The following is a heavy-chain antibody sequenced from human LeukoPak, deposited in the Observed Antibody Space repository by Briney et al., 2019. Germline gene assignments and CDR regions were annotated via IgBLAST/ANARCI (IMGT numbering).Heavy chain of an antibody. CDR3: ARADYYYYYMDV. V-gene: IGHV1-2*02. CDR1: GYTFTGYY. Sequence: GASVKVSCKASGYTFTGYYMHWVRQAPGQGLEWMGWINPNSGGTNYAQKFQGRLTMTRDTSTSTVYMELSSLRSEDTAVYYCARADYYYYYMDVWGKGTTVTVSS. CDR2: INPNSGGT. J-gene: IGHJ6*03.